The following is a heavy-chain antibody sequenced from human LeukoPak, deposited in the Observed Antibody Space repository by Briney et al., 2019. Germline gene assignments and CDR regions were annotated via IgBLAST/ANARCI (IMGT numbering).Heavy chain of an antibody. D-gene: IGHD1-26*01. V-gene: IGHV3-21*01. CDR1: GFTFSSYS. Sequence: NPGGSLRLSCAASGFTFSSYSMNWVRQAPGKGLEWVSSISSSSSYIYYADSVKGRFTISRDNAKNSLYLQMSSLRGEDTAVYYCAREGSWELGFDYWGQGTLVTVSS. CDR2: ISSSSSYI. CDR3: AREGSWELGFDY. J-gene: IGHJ4*02.